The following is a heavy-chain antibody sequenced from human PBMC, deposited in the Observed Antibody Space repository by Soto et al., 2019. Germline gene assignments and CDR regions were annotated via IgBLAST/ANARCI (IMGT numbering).Heavy chain of an antibody. J-gene: IGHJ4*02. Sequence: SETLSLTCTVSGASLNNYYWSWARQPAGKGLEWVGRIYTSGSTNYNPSLESRVTMSVDTSKNQFSLKLSSVTAADTAVYYCARGSLAPDYWGQGTLVTVSS. D-gene: IGHD1-26*01. CDR2: IYTSGST. CDR1: GASLNNYY. V-gene: IGHV4-4*07. CDR3: ARGSLAPDY.